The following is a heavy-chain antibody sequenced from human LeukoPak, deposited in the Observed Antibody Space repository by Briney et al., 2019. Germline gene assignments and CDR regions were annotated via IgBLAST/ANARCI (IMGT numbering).Heavy chain of an antibody. CDR3: ATELRILSWGVDAFDI. D-gene: IGHD3-10*01. Sequence: GGSLRLSCAASGFNFSSYAVHWVRQAPGKGLEWVAFISYDGSKTYHADSVKGRFTISRDTSKTTLYLQMNSLRAEDTAVYYCATELRILSWGVDAFDIWGQGTMVTVCS. CDR2: ISYDGSKT. J-gene: IGHJ3*02. V-gene: IGHV3-30*04. CDR1: GFNFSSYA.